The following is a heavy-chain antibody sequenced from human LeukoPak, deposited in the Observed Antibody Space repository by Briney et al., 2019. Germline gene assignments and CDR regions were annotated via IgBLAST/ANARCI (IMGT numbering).Heavy chain of an antibody. CDR3: ARVQTFYYHSMSRPGNWSEP. CDR2: INHSRST. Sequence: SETLSLTCAVYGGSFSGYYWSWIRQPPGKGLEWIGEINHSRSTNYNPSLKSRVTISVNTSKNQFSLKLSPVTAADTAVYYCARVQTFYYHSMSRPGNWSEPWGQRTLVTVSS. CDR1: GGSFSGYY. J-gene: IGHJ5*02. D-gene: IGHD3-22*01. V-gene: IGHV4-34*01.